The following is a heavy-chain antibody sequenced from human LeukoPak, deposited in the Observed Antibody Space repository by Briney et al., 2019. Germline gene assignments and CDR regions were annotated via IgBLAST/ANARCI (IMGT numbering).Heavy chain of an antibody. J-gene: IGHJ4*02. CDR1: GGSISSSSYY. D-gene: IGHD2-21*02. CDR2: IFYGGST. V-gene: IGHV4-39*07. CDR3: ARDLFTVTAV. Sequence: SETLSLTCTVSGGSISSSSYYWGWIRQPPGTGLEWIGNIFYGGSTYYNPSLKSRVTMSLDTSKNQFSLKLSSVTAADTAVYYCARDLFTVTAVWGQGTLVTVSS.